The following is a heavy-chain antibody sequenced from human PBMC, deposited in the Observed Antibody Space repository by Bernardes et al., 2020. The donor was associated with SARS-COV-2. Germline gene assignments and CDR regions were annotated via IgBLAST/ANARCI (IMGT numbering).Heavy chain of an antibody. J-gene: IGHJ5*02. Sequence: SETLSLTCTVSGGSISSYYWSWIRQPAGKGLEWIGRIYTSGSTNYNPSLKSRVTMSVDTSKNQFSLKLSSVTAADTAVYYCARGPRDPLGPTWFDPWGQGTLVTVSS. D-gene: IGHD1-26*01. CDR3: ARGPRDPLGPTWFDP. V-gene: IGHV4-4*07. CDR1: GGSISSYY. CDR2: IYTSGST.